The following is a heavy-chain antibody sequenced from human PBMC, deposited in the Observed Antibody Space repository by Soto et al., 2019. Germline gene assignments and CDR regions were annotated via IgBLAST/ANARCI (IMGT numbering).Heavy chain of an antibody. CDR2: ISYDGFNR. CDR1: GFTFTSYG. J-gene: IGHJ5*02. CDR3: AMDARIAVAKGALCNWFDP. V-gene: IGHV3-30*03. Sequence: QVQLVESGGGVVQPGRSLRLSCAASGFTFTSYGMHWVRQAPGKGLEWVAVISYDGFNRYYGDSVKGRFTISRDDPKNTLYLQLNSLRPEDTAVYYCAMDARIAVAKGALCNWFDPWGQGTLVTVSS. D-gene: IGHD6-13*01.